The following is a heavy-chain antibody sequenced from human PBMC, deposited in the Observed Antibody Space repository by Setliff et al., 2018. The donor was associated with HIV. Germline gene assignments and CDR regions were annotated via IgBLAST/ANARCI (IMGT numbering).Heavy chain of an antibody. D-gene: IGHD6-19*01. CDR1: GYTFTSYA. V-gene: IGHV1-3*01. CDR2: INAGNGNT. J-gene: IGHJ4*02. CDR3: ARSRSGWSSPFDY. Sequence: ASVKVSCKASGYTFTSYAMHWVRQAPGQRLEWMGWINAGNGNTKYSQKFQGRVAITRDTSASTAYMELSSLRSEDTAVYYCARSRSGWSSPFDYWGQGTLVTVSS.